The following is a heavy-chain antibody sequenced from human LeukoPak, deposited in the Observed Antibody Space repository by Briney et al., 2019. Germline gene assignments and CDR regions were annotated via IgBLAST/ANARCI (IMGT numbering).Heavy chain of an antibody. CDR1: GFTVSSNY. Sequence: GGSLRLSCAASGFTVSSNYMSWVRQAPGKGLEWVSVIYSGGTTYYADSVEGRFSVSKDNSKNTLYLQMNSLRPDDTAMYYCATDYGDYEPIDYWGQGTLVTVSS. CDR2: IYSGGTT. V-gene: IGHV3-53*05. D-gene: IGHD4-17*01. CDR3: ATDYGDYEPIDY. J-gene: IGHJ4*02.